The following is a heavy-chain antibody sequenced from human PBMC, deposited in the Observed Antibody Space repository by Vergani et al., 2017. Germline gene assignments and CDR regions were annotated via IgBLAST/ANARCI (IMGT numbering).Heavy chain of an antibody. J-gene: IGHJ4*02. CDR3: AREAYYYDSSGYYYPGGGVDY. V-gene: IGHV4-61*02. CDR1: GGSISSGSYY. D-gene: IGHD3-22*01. Sequence: QVQLQESGPGLVKPSQTLSLTCTVSGGSISSGSYYWSWIRQPAGKGLEWIGRIYTSGSTNYNPSLKSRVTISVDTSKNQFSLKLSSVTAADTAVYYCAREAYYYDSSGYYYPGGGVDYWGQGTLVTVSS. CDR2: IYTSGST.